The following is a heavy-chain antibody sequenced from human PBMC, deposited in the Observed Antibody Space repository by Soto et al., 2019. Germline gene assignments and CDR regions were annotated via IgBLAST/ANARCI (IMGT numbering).Heavy chain of an antibody. CDR1: GFTFDDYA. V-gene: IGHV3-20*04. J-gene: IGHJ6*03. CDR3: ARVIDATGTSDYRTYDYYYMDV. CDR2: INWNGDST. D-gene: IGHD1-7*01. Sequence: EVQLVESGGGVVRPGGSLRLSCAASGFTFDDYAMSWVRQVPGKGLEWVSGINWNGDSTGYADSVKGRFTSSRDNANNSLYLQMNSLRAEDTALYYCARVIDATGTSDYRTYDYYYMDVWGKGTTVTVSS.